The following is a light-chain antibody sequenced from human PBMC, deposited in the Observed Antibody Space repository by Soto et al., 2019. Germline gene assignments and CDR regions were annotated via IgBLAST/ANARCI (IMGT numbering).Light chain of an antibody. Sequence: QAVVTQPPSVSGAPGQRVTISCIGSSSNIGAGYDVHWYQQLPGTAPKLLIYGNSNRPSGVPDRFSGSKSGTSASLAITGLQAEDEADYYCQSYDSSLSVHVVFGGGTKLTVL. CDR2: GNS. CDR1: SSNIGAGYD. CDR3: QSYDSSLSVHVV. V-gene: IGLV1-40*01. J-gene: IGLJ2*01.